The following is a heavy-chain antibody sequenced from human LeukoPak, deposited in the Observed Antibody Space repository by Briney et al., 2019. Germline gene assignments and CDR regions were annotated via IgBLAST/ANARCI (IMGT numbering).Heavy chain of an antibody. CDR2: ISYDGSNK. Sequence: PGRSLRLSCAASGFTFSSYAMHWVRQAPGKGLEWVAVISYDGSNKYYADSVKGRFTISRDNSKNTLYLQMNSLRAEDTAVFYCARDGCSGGICYSRLDYWGQGTLVTVSS. CDR3: ARDGCSGGICYSRLDY. D-gene: IGHD2-15*01. J-gene: IGHJ4*02. CDR1: GFTFSSYA. V-gene: IGHV3-30*11.